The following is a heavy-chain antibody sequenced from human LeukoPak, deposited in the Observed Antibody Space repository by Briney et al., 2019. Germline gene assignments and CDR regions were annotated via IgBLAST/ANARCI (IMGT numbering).Heavy chain of an antibody. D-gene: IGHD3-10*01. J-gene: IGHJ6*03. CDR3: ARDHYYGSGSYFLYYYYYYYMDV. CDR1: GYTFTSYY. CDR2: INPSGGST. V-gene: IGHV1-46*01. Sequence: RGASVKVSCKASGYTFTSYYMHWVRQAPGQGLEWMGIINPSGGSTSYAQKFQGRVTMTRDMSTSTVYMELSSLRSEDTAVYYCARDHYYGSGSYFLYYYYYYYMDVWGKGTTVTVSS.